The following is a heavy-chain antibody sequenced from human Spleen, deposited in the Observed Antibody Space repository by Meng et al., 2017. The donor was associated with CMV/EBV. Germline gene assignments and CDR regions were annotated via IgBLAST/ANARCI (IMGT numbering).Heavy chain of an antibody. CDR1: GFTFSSYS. CDR3: ARDRHTSSAPYYFDS. V-gene: IGHV3-23*01. J-gene: IGHJ4*02. CDR2: ITGNGYST. Sequence: GESLKISCAASGFTFSSYSMNWVRQAPGKGLQWVSFITGNGYSTYYADSVKGRFTISRDNSNNTLFLQMNSLRAENTAVYDCARDRHTSSAPYYFDSWGQGTLVTVSS.